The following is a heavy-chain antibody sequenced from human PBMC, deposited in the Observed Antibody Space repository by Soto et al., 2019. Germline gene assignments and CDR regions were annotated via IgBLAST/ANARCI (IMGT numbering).Heavy chain of an antibody. D-gene: IGHD1-26*01. J-gene: IGHJ4*02. CDR3: ARDESGSPVAADY. Sequence: QVQLQESGPGLVKPSETLSLTCSVSGDSISSNNWWSWVRQSPGKGLEWIGEIYQSGTTNYNPSHKSRVTMSVDTSKNQFSLNLRSVTAADAAVYYCARDESGSPVAADYWGQGTLVNVSS. V-gene: IGHV4-4*02. CDR2: IYQSGTT. CDR1: GDSISSNNW.